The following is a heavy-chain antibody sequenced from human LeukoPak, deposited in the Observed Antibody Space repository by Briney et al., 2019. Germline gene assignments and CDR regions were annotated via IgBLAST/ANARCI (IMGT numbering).Heavy chain of an antibody. CDR2: ISASGGGT. J-gene: IGHJ4*02. V-gene: IGHV3-23*01. Sequence: PGGSLRLSCAASGITFSSYVMSWVRQAPGKGLEWVSGISASGGGTYYADSVKGRFTISRDNSKNTLYLQMNSLRAEDTAVYYCAKGDLLLSASDFWGQGTLVTVSS. CDR3: AKGDLLLSASDF. D-gene: IGHD2-15*01. CDR1: GITFSSYV.